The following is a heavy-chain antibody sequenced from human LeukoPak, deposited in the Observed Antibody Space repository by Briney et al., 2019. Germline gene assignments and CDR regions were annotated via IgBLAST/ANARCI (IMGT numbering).Heavy chain of an antibody. Sequence: GGSLRLSCAASGFTFSSYWMNWARQAPGKGLEWVASINHNGNVNYYVDSVKGRFTISRDNAKNSLYLQMSNLRAEDTAVYFCARDLKIAAAGTFGYWGQGTLVTVSS. CDR3: ARDLKIAAAGTFGY. J-gene: IGHJ4*02. CDR1: GFTFSSYW. V-gene: IGHV3-7*03. D-gene: IGHD6-13*01. CDR2: INHNGNVN.